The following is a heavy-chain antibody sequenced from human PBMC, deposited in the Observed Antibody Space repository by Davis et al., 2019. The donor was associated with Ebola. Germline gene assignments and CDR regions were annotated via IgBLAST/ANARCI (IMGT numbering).Heavy chain of an antibody. CDR2: INHSGST. D-gene: IGHD3-9*01. V-gene: IGHV4-34*01. CDR1: GGSFSGYY. CDR3: ATNYGIRTAFDI. J-gene: IGHJ3*02. Sequence: PSETLSLTCAVYGGSFSGYYWSWIRQPPGKGLEWIGEINHSGSTNYNPSLKSRVTISVDTSKNQFSLKLSSVTAADTAVYYCATNYGIRTAFDIWGQGTMVTVSS.